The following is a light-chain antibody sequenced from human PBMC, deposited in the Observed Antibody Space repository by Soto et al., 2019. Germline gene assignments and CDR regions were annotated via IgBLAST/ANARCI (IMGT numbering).Light chain of an antibody. Sequence: DIQMTQSPSSVSASVGDRVTITCRASQAISTWLAWYQQKPGKAPKLLIYAASNLQTGVPSRFSGNGSGTDFTLTIRSLEPEDFASYYCQQANSFPRTFGQGTKVEIK. CDR3: QQANSFPRT. CDR1: QAISTW. V-gene: IGKV1D-12*01. CDR2: AAS. J-gene: IGKJ1*01.